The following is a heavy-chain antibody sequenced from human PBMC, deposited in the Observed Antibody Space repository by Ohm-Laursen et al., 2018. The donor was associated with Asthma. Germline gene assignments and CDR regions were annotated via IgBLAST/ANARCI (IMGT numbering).Heavy chain of an antibody. CDR3: ARVWGGYGSGSYYDDAFDI. J-gene: IGHJ3*02. V-gene: IGHV4-61*08. D-gene: IGHD3-10*01. Sequence: SETLSLTCTVSGGSISSGDYYWSWIRQPPGKGLEWIGYIYYSGSTNYNPSLKSRVTISVDTSKNQFSLKLSSVTAADTAVYYCARVWGGYGSGSYYDDAFDIWGQGTMVTVSS. CDR1: GGSISSGDYY. CDR2: IYYSGST.